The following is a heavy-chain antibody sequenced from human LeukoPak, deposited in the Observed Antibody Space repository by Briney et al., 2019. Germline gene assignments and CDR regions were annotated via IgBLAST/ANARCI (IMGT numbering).Heavy chain of an antibody. CDR3: AGRRSSGWYAY. CDR1: GSTFSDYY. D-gene: IGHD6-19*01. Sequence: PGGSLRLSCAASGSTFSDYYMSWIRQAPGKGLEWVSVIYDSGTTYYADSVKGRFLIFRDTSKNTVDLQMNSLRVEDTAVYYCAGRRSSGWYAYWGQGTLVTVSS. CDR2: IYDSGTT. J-gene: IGHJ4*02. V-gene: IGHV3-53*01.